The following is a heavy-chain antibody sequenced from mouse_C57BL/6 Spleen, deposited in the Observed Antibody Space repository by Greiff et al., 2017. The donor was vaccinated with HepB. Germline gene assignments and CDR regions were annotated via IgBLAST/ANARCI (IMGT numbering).Heavy chain of an antibody. CDR1: GFTFSDYG. Sequence: EVKLMESGGGLVKPGGSLKLSCAASGFTFSDYGMHWVRQAPEKGLEWVAYISSGSSTIYYADTVKGRFTISRDNAKNTLFLQMTSLRSEDTAMYYCARPGYFYYFDYWGQGTTLTVSS. J-gene: IGHJ2*01. V-gene: IGHV5-17*01. CDR2: ISSGSSTI. CDR3: ARPGYFYYFDY.